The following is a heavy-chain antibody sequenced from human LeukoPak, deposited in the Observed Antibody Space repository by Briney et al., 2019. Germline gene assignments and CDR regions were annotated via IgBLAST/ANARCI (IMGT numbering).Heavy chain of an antibody. CDR3: ARLAGGSYSDY. J-gene: IGHJ4*02. D-gene: IGHD1-26*01. Sequence: GGSLRLSCAASGFTSSSYAMNWVRQAPGKGLEYVSSISYNGGSTYYANSVKGRFTISRDNSKNTLYLQMGSLGAEDMAVYYCARLAGGSYSDYWGQGTLVTVSS. CDR1: GFTSSSYA. CDR2: ISYNGGST. V-gene: IGHV3-64*01.